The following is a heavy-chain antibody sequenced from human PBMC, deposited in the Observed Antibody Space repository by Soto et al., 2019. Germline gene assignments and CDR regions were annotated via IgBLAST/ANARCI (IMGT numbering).Heavy chain of an antibody. CDR2: IYYSGST. CDR3: ARQCRGVTCHWFVP. J-gene: IGHJ5*02. D-gene: IGHD2-15*01. Sequence: PSETLSLTCTVSGGSISSYYWSWIRQPPGKGLEWIGYIYYSGSTNYNPSLKSRVTISVDTSKNQFSLTLTSVTAADTAVYYWARQCRGVTCHWFVPWGQGTLVTVSS. V-gene: IGHV4-59*08. CDR1: GGSISSYY.